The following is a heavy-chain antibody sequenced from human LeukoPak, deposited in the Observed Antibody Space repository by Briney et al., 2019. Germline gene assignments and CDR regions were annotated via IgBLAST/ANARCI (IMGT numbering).Heavy chain of an antibody. CDR3: ARMQQLAAPFDY. Sequence: KSSETLSLTCTVSGDSISSYYWSWIRQPPGKGLEWIGYIYYSGTTNYNPSLKSRVTISVDTSKNQFSPKLSSVTAADTAVYYCARMQQLAAPFDYWGQGTLVTVSS. CDR1: GDSISSYY. V-gene: IGHV4-59*01. D-gene: IGHD6-13*01. J-gene: IGHJ4*02. CDR2: IYYSGTT.